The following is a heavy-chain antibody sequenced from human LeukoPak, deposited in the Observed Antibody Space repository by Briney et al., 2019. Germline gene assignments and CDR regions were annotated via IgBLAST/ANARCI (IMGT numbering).Heavy chain of an antibody. CDR3: ARSQIVDAQRFDP. J-gene: IGHJ5*02. CDR1: GGTFSSYA. D-gene: IGHD2-15*01. Sequence: SVTVSCTASGGTFSSYAISWVRQAPGQGLEWMGGIIPIFGTANYAQKFQGRVTITADESTSTAYMELSSLRSEDTAVYYCARSQIVDAQRFDPWGQGTLVTVSS. CDR2: IIPIFGTA. V-gene: IGHV1-69*13.